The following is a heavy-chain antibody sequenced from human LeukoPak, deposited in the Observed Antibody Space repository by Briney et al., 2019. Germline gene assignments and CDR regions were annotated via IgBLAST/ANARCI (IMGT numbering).Heavy chain of an antibody. CDR3: ARDLYDSSDAFDI. J-gene: IGHJ3*02. V-gene: IGHV3-9*01. D-gene: IGHD3-22*01. Sequence: PGRSLRLSCAASGFTFDDYAMHWVRQAPGKGLEWVSGISWNSGSIGYADSVKGRFTISRDNAKNSLYLQMNSLRAEDTAVYYCARDLYDSSDAFDIWGQGTMVTVSS. CDR2: ISWNSGSI. CDR1: GFTFDDYA.